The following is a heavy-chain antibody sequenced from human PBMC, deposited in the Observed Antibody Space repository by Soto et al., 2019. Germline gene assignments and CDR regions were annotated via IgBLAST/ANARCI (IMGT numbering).Heavy chain of an antibody. CDR3: ARHDRYDSGWYTAWYYYALAV. V-gene: IGHV4-39*01. J-gene: IGHJ6*02. CDR1: GGSISSSSHY. CDR2: IYYSGNT. D-gene: IGHD6-19*01. Sequence: PSETLSLTCTVAGGSISSSSHYWGWIRQPPGKGLEWIATIYYSGNTYYNPSLKSRVTISVDKSKNQFFLRLSSVTAADTAVYYCARHDRYDSGWYTAWYYYALAVWGQGTTVTVSS.